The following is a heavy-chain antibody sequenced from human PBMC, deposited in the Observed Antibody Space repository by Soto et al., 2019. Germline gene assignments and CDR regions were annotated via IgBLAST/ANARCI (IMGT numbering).Heavy chain of an antibody. V-gene: IGHV3-30*18. Sequence: QVQLVESGGGVVQPGRSLRLSCAASGFTFSSYGMHWVRQAPGKGLEWVAVISYDGSNKYYADSVKGRFTISRDNSKNTLYLQMNSLRAEDTAVYYCAKDGFSVAGTSYFDYWGQGTLVTVSS. CDR1: GFTFSSYG. CDR2: ISYDGSNK. J-gene: IGHJ4*02. CDR3: AKDGFSVAGTSYFDY. D-gene: IGHD6-19*01.